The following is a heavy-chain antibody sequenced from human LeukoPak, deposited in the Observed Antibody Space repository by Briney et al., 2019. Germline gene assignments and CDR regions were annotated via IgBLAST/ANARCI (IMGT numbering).Heavy chain of an antibody. Sequence: ASVKVSCKASGYTFIGYYIHWVQQVPGKGLEWMGRVDPEDGETIYAEKFQGRVTITADTSTDTAYMELSSLRSEDTAVYFCAPDLSFRVVVVGGRTPYWGQGTLVTVSS. CDR3: APDLSFRVVVVGGRTPY. CDR1: GYTFIGYY. J-gene: IGHJ4*02. D-gene: IGHD2-15*01. CDR2: VDPEDGET. V-gene: IGHV1-69-2*01.